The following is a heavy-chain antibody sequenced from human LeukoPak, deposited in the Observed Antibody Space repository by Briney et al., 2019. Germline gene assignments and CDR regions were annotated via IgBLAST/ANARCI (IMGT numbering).Heavy chain of an antibody. V-gene: IGHV4-4*09. CDR1: GGSISIYY. J-gene: IGHJ6*03. CDR3: ARHNYYMDV. Sequence: SETLSLTCTLSGGSISIYYWSWIRQPPGKGLEWIGYIYTGGSTNYNPSLKSRVTISVDTSKNQFSLKLSSVTAADTAVYYCARHNYYMDVWGKGTTVTVSS. CDR2: IYTGGST.